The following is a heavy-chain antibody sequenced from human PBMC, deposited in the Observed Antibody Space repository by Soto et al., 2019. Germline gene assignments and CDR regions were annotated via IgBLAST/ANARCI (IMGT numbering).Heavy chain of an antibody. D-gene: IGHD3-10*01. Sequence: EVQLVESGGGLVQPGRSLRLSCATSGFTFDEWAMNWVRQAPGKGLEWVSGVSWNGGKAGYADSVQGRFTISRDNTKNSLYLQMHNLRPEDTAIYSSARDSVPNFASASGWFAPWGQGTLVAVS. CDR1: GFTFDEWA. CDR3: ARDSVPNFASASGWFAP. CDR2: VSWNGGKA. J-gene: IGHJ5*02. V-gene: IGHV3-9*01.